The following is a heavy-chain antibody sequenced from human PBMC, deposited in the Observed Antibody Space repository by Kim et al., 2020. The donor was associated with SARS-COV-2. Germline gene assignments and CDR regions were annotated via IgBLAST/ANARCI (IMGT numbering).Heavy chain of an antibody. CDR1: GFTFSDYY. V-gene: IGHV3-11*06. J-gene: IGHJ6*02. D-gene: IGHD6-13*01. Sequence: GGSLRLSCAASGFTFSDYYMSWIRQAPGKGLEWVSYISSSSSYTNYADSVKGRFTISRDNAKNSLYLQMNSLRAEDKVVYYCARERSDHSSSWYSPYYYYGMDVWGQGTTVTVSS. CDR3: ARERSDHSSSWYSPYYYYGMDV. CDR2: ISSSSSYT.